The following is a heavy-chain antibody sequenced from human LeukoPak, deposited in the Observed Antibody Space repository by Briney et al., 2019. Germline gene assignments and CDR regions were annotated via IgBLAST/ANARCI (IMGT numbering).Heavy chain of an antibody. CDR1: GYTFTGYF. D-gene: IGHD3-10*01. CDR2: INPNSGGA. Sequence: GASVRVSCKASGYTFTGYFMNWVRQAPGQGLEWVGWINPNSGGANYAQKFQGRVTMTRDTSISTAYMELSSLISDDTAVYYCARGSSVRDWFDLWGQGTLVTVSS. J-gene: IGHJ5*02. V-gene: IGHV1-2*02. CDR3: ARGSSVRDWFDL.